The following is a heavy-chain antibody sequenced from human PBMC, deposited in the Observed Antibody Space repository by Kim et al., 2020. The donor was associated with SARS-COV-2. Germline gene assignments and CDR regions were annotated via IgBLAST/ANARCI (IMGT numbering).Heavy chain of an antibody. Sequence: SVKVSCKASGGTFSSYAISWVRQAPGQGLEWMGGIIPIFGTANFAQKFQGRVTITADKSTSTAYMELSSLRSEDTAVYYCARGAYSSSWPGWFDPWGQGTLVTVSS. V-gene: IGHV1-69*06. J-gene: IGHJ5*02. D-gene: IGHD6-13*01. CDR3: ARGAYSSSWPGWFDP. CDR1: GGTFSSYA. CDR2: IIPIFGTA.